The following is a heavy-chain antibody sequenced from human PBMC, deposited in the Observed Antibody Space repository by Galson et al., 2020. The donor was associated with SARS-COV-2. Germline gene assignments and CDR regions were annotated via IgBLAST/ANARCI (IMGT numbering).Heavy chain of an antibody. V-gene: IGHV3-23*01. CDR3: AKETYSGRHRDYYYGMDV. CDR1: GFTFSSYA. CDR2: ISGSGGST. D-gene: IGHD1-26*01. J-gene: IGHJ6*04. Sequence: GESLKISCAASGFTFSSYAMSWVRQAPGKGLEWVSAISGSGGSTYYADSVKGRFTISRDNSKNTLYLQMNSLRAEDTAVYYCAKETYSGRHRDYYYGMDVWGKGTTVTVSS.